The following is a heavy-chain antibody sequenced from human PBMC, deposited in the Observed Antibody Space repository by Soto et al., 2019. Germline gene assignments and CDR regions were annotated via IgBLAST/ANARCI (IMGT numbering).Heavy chain of an antibody. CDR3: ARLSSGWSYDY. CDR1: GYTFTSYG. D-gene: IGHD6-19*01. J-gene: IGHJ4*02. V-gene: IGHV1-18*01. CDR2: ISVQTGKT. Sequence: ASVKVSCKTSGYTFTSYGVTWVRQAPGQGLEWIAWISVQTGKTKYADRLQGRITLTTDTSTSTAYMELSSLRSEDTAVYYCARLSSGWSYDYWGQGTLVTVSS.